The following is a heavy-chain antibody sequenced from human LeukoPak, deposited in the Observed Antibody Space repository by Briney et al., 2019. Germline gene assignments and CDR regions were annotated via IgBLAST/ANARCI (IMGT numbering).Heavy chain of an antibody. CDR1: GGSISSSSYY. CDR3: ARERYSSLHGFDI. CDR2: IYYSGST. J-gene: IGHJ3*02. D-gene: IGHD2-21*01. V-gene: IGHV4-39*02. Sequence: PSETLSLTCTVSGGSISSSSYYWGWIRQPPGKGLEWIGSIYYSGSTYYNPSLKSRVTISVDTSKNQFSLKLSSVTAADTAVYYCARERYSSLHGFDIWGQGTMVTVSS.